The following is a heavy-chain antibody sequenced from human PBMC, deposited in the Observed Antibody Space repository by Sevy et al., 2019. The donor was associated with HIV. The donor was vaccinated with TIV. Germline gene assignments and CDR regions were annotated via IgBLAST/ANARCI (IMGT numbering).Heavy chain of an antibody. CDR2: IKAGGSET. D-gene: IGHD3-10*01. CDR1: GFTFSRDW. V-gene: IGHV3-7*01. Sequence: GGSLRLSCAASGFTFSRDWMTWVRQAPGKGLEWVAKIKAGGSETYSVDSVKGRFSISRDNAKNARYLQMNSLRAEDTAVYYCARGANNLYNWGQGTLVTVSS. J-gene: IGHJ4*02. CDR3: ARGANNLYN.